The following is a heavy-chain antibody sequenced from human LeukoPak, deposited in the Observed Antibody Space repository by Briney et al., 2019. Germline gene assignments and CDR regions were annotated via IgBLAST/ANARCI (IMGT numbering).Heavy chain of an antibody. Sequence: ASVEVSCKSSRDTFSRYYIHWVRQAPGQGLEYMGVINPSGGSPRYARKFQGRLTMTRDMSTSTVYMKLSSLRSEDTSIYYCAAADMIFGVIIPPFWGPGTPVTISS. V-gene: IGHV1-46*01. CDR1: RDTFSRYY. D-gene: IGHD3-3*01. J-gene: IGHJ4*02. CDR3: AAADMIFGVIIPPF. CDR2: INPSGGSP.